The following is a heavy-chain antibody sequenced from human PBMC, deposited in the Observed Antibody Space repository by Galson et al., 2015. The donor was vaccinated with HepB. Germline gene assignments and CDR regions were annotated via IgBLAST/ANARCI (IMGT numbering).Heavy chain of an antibody. Sequence: SVKVSCKASGYTFTSYGISWVRQAPGQGLEWMGWISAYNGNTNYAQKLQGRVTMTTDTSTSTAYTELRSLRSDDTAVYYCARVSLYYDSSGYFGPGDDAFDIWGQGTMGTVSS. CDR2: ISAYNGNT. J-gene: IGHJ3*02. V-gene: IGHV1-18*01. CDR1: GYTFTSYG. D-gene: IGHD3-22*01. CDR3: ARVSLYYDSSGYFGPGDDAFDI.